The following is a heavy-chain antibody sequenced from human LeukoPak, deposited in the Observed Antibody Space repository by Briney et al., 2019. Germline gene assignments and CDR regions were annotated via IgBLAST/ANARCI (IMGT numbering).Heavy chain of an antibody. Sequence: ASVKVSCKASGYTFTDNYVHWARQAPGQGLEWMVMINPSGTRTTYAQKFQGRVSVTRDKSTSTVYMDLWSLRSEDTALYYCFREGGPWGQGTPVTVSS. J-gene: IGHJ5*02. CDR2: INPSGTRT. CDR3: FREGGP. CDR1: GYTFTDNY. V-gene: IGHV1-46*03. D-gene: IGHD2-15*01.